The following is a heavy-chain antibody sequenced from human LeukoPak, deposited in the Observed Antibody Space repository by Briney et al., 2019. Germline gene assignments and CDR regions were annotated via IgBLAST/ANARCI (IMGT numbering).Heavy chain of an antibody. CDR1: GFTFSSYS. Sequence: GGSLRLSCAASGFTFSSYSMNWVRQAPGKGLEWVSSISSSSSYIYYADSVKGRFTISRDNAKNSLYLQMNSLRAEDTAVYYCXXXXXXEAPYPCYYFDYWGQGTLVTVSS. D-gene: IGHD2-15*01. CDR3: XXXXXXEAPYPCYYFDY. J-gene: IGHJ4*02. CDR2: ISSSSSYI. V-gene: IGHV3-21*01.